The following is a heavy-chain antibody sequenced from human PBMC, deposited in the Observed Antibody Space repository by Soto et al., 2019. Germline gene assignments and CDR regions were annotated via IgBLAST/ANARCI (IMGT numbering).Heavy chain of an antibody. Sequence: PSETLSLTCAVYGGSFSGYYWSWIRQPPGKGLEWIGEINHSGSTNYNPSLKSRVTISLDTSKNQFSLKLSSVTAADTAVYYCARGRGGYCSGGSCLRYYYMDVWGKGTTVTVSS. D-gene: IGHD2-15*01. V-gene: IGHV4-34*01. CDR1: GGSFSGYY. J-gene: IGHJ6*03. CDR3: ARGRGGYCSGGSCLRYYYMDV. CDR2: INHSGST.